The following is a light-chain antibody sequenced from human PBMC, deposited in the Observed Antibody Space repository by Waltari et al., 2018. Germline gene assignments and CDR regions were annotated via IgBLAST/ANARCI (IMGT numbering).Light chain of an antibody. CDR2: DVS. Sequence: YHQHPDNTPKLMIYDVSNPPSGVPDGLYGATTGNTASLTISGLTAEDEADYCCCSYAGSYTNVVFGGGTKLTVL. J-gene: IGLJ2*01. CDR3: CSYAGSYTNVV. V-gene: IGLV2-11*01.